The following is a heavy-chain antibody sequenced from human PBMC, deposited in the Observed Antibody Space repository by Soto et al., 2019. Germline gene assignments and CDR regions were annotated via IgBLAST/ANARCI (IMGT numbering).Heavy chain of an antibody. D-gene: IGHD3-9*01. CDR2: ISASNGNT. Sequence: QVQLVQSGAEVKNSGASVKVSCKASGYTFTSYGFXXVRQAPGQGLEWMGWISASNGNTNYAQKLHGRVTMTTDTSTGTAYMELRSLRSDDTATYYCARDSVRXXXDXXXXXXXXYFXMDVWGQGTTVTVS. CDR1: GYTFTSYG. V-gene: IGHV1-18*01. J-gene: IGHJ6*02. CDR3: ARDSVRXXXDXXXXXXXXYFXMDV.